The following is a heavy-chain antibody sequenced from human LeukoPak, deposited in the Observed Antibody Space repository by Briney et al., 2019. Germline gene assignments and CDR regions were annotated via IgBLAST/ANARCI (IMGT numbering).Heavy chain of an antibody. Sequence: ASVKVSCNASGYTFTNYGISWVRQAPGQGLEWMGWISAYNGNTNHAQSLQGRVTMTTDTSTSTAYMELRSLRSDDTAVYYCARDSSPWLVLDYWGQGTLVTVSS. CDR3: ARDSSPWLVLDY. D-gene: IGHD6-19*01. J-gene: IGHJ4*02. V-gene: IGHV1-18*04. CDR2: ISAYNGNT. CDR1: GYTFTNYG.